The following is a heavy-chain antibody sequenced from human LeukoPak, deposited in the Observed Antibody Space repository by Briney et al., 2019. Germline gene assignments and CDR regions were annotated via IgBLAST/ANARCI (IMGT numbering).Heavy chain of an antibody. CDR3: ARNGGYCSGGSCSGWYYYYYMDV. D-gene: IGHD2-15*01. J-gene: IGHJ6*03. Sequence: GGSLRLSCAASGFTFSSYSMNWVRQAPGKGLEWVSYISSSGSTIYYADSVKGRFTISRDNAKNSLYLQMNSLRAEDTAVYYCARNGGYCSGGSCSGWYYYYYMDVWGKGTTVTISS. CDR2: ISSSGSTI. V-gene: IGHV3-48*04. CDR1: GFTFSSYS.